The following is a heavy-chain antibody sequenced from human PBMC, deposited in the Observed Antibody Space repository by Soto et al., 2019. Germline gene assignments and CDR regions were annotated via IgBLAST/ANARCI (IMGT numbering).Heavy chain of an antibody. CDR2: ISAYNGNT. CDR1: GYTFTSYG. Sequence: ASVKVSCKASGYTFTSYGISWVRQAPGQGLEWMGWISAYNGNTNYAQKLQGRVTMTTDTSTSTAYMELRSLRSDDTAVYYCARSGYCSGGSCYGWFDPWGQGTLVTVSS. V-gene: IGHV1-18*01. CDR3: ARSGYCSGGSCYGWFDP. J-gene: IGHJ5*02. D-gene: IGHD2-15*01.